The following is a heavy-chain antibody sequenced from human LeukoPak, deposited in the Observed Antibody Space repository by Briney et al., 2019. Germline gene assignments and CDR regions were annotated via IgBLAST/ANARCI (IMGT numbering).Heavy chain of an antibody. CDR2: IYYSGST. CDR3: ARASDSSGYYDLDY. CDR1: GGSISSSSYY. Sequence: KPSETLSLTCTVSGGSISSSSYYWGWIRQPPGKGLEWIGSIYYSGSTYYNPSLKSRITISVDTSKNQFSLKLSSVTAADTAVYYCARASDSSGYYDLDYWGQGTLVTVSS. V-gene: IGHV4-39*07. J-gene: IGHJ4*02. D-gene: IGHD3-22*01.